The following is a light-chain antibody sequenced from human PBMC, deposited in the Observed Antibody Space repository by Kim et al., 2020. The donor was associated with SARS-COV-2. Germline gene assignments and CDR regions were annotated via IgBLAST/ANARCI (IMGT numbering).Light chain of an antibody. CDR2: GAS. CDR1: QSVSRSY. Sequence: EIVLTQSPGTLSLSPGERATLSCRASQSVSRSYLAWYQQKPGQAPRLLIYGASSRATGIPDRFSGSGSGTDFTLTISRLEPEDFAVYYCQQYGSSPPRLTFGGGTKVDIK. J-gene: IGKJ4*01. CDR3: QQYGSSPPRLT. V-gene: IGKV3-20*01.